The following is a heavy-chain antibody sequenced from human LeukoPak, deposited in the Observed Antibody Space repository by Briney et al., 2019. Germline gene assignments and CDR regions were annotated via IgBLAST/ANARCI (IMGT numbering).Heavy chain of an antibody. J-gene: IGHJ4*02. D-gene: IGHD5-12*01. CDR3: ARSDLATITAGPFEY. V-gene: IGHV1-18*01. Sequence: GASVKVSCKASGYTFSTYGITWVRQARGQGLEWIVSISGHQGNTKYAQNFQGRVTMTIDTSTSTAYMDLRSLRSDDTAIYFCARSDLATITAGPFEYWGQGTLVAVSS. CDR1: GYTFSTYG. CDR2: ISGHQGNT.